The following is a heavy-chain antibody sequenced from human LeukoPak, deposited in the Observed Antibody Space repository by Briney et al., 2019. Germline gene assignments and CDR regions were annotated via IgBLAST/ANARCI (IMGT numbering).Heavy chain of an antibody. CDR2: IYSGGTT. V-gene: IGHV3-53*01. CDR1: GITVSNNY. D-gene: IGHD6-25*01. Sequence: GGSLRLSCATSGITVSNNYMSWVRQALGKGLEWVSVIYSGGTTYYADSVKGRFTISRDDSKNTVYLQMNSLRGEDTAVYYCARVQWFYSSGWQHYFDYWGQGTLVTVSS. CDR3: ARVQWFYSSGWQHYFDY. J-gene: IGHJ4*02.